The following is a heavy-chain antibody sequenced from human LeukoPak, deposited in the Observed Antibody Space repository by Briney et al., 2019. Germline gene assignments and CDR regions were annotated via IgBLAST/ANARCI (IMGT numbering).Heavy chain of an antibody. CDR3: VKDKVGSGSYFDY. J-gene: IGHJ4*02. V-gene: IGHV3-9*01. D-gene: IGHD1-26*01. CDR2: ISWNSGSI. Sequence: GRSLRLSCAASGFTFDDYAMHWVRQAPGKGLEWVSGISWNSGSIGYADSVKGRFTISRDNAKNSLYPQMNSLRAEDTALYYCVKDKVGSGSYFDYWGQGTLVTVSS. CDR1: GFTFDDYA.